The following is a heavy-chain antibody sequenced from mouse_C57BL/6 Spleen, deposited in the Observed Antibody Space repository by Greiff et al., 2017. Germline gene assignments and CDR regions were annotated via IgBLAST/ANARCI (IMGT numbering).Heavy chain of an antibody. Sequence: EVKLQESGPVLVKPGASVKMSCKASGYTFTDYYMNWVKQSHGKSLEWIGVINPYNGGTSYNQKFKGKATLTVDKSSSTAYMELNSLTSEDSAVYYCARRVLRRYFDVWGTGTTVTVSS. CDR2: INPYNGGT. CDR1: GYTFTDYY. J-gene: IGHJ1*03. V-gene: IGHV1-19*01. CDR3: ARRVLRRYFDV. D-gene: IGHD1-1*01.